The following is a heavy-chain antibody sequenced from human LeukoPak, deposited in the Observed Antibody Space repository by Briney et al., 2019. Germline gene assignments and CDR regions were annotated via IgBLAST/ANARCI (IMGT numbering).Heavy chain of an antibody. J-gene: IGHJ3*01. CDR1: GYTFSSYG. D-gene: IGHD3-3*01. Sequence: GGSLRLSCAASGYTFSSYGMHWVRQAPGKGLEWVSVISYDGSNQYYADPVKGRFTISRDNSKSTLYLQMNSLRVEDTAVYYCAKDPFALRLRAFDSWGQGTMVTVSS. CDR3: AKDPFALRLRAFDS. CDR2: ISYDGSNQ. V-gene: IGHV3-30*18.